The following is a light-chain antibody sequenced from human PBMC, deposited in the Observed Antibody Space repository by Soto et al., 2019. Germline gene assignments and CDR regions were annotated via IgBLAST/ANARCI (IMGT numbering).Light chain of an antibody. CDR1: SSDVGGYNY. V-gene: IGLV2-8*01. CDR2: EVT. Sequence: QSALTQPHSASGSPGQSVTISCTGTSSDVGGYNYVSWYQQHPGKAPTLMIYEVTKRPSGVPGRFSGSKSGNTASLTVSGLQAEDEADYYCSSYADSNDRVVVGGGTKLTVL. J-gene: IGLJ2*01. CDR3: SSYADSNDRVV.